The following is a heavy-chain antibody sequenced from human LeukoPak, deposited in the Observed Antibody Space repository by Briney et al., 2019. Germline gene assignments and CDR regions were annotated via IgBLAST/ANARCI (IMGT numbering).Heavy chain of an antibody. D-gene: IGHD3-9*01. Sequence: SETLSLTCTVSGGSISSGSYYWSWIRQPAGKGLEWIGRIYTSGSTNYNPSLKSRVTISVDTSKNQFSLKLSSVTAADTAVYYCARDPPTYYDILTGPSGGGDAFDIWGQGTMVTVSS. CDR2: IYTSGST. J-gene: IGHJ3*02. CDR3: ARDPPTYYDILTGPSGGGDAFDI. CDR1: GGSISSGSYY. V-gene: IGHV4-61*02.